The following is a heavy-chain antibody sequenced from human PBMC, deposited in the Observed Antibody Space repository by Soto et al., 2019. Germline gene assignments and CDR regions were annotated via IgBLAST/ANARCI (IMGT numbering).Heavy chain of an antibody. CDR2: ISGYNGNT. J-gene: IGHJ6*03. CDR1: GYTFTNYG. Sequence: SVKVSCKASGYTFTNYGISWVRQAPGQGLEWMGWISGYNGNTNYAQKLQGRVTMTTDTSTSTAYMELGSLRSDDTAVYYCARDHGFSGYGYYYMDVWGKGTTVTVSS. CDR3: ARDHGFSGYGYYYMDV. V-gene: IGHV1-18*01. D-gene: IGHD5-12*01.